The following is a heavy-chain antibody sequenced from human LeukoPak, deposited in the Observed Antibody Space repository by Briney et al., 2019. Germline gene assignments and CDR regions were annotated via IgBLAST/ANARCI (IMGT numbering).Heavy chain of an antibody. CDR2: IWYDGSNK. Sequence: GGSLRLSCAASGFTFSSYGMHWVRQAPGKGLEWVAVIWYDGSNKYYADSVKGRFTISRDNSKNTLYLQMNSLRAEDTAVYYCAIERHGIVGASGIWGQGTMVTVSS. D-gene: IGHD1-26*01. J-gene: IGHJ3*02. CDR1: GFTFSSYG. V-gene: IGHV3-33*01. CDR3: AIERHGIVGASGI.